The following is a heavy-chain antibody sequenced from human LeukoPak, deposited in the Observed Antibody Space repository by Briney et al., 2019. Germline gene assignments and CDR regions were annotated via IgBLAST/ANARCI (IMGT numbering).Heavy chain of an antibody. CDR2: ISAYNGNT. Sequence: ASVKVSCKASGYTFTSYGISWVRQAPGQGLEWMGWISAYNGNTNYAQKLQGRVTMTTDTSTSTAYMELRSLRSDDTAVYYCAREFGIAAAGTYYYYGMDVWGQKTTVTVSS. CDR1: GYTFTSYG. V-gene: IGHV1-18*01. CDR3: AREFGIAAAGTYYYYGMDV. J-gene: IGHJ6*02. D-gene: IGHD6-13*01.